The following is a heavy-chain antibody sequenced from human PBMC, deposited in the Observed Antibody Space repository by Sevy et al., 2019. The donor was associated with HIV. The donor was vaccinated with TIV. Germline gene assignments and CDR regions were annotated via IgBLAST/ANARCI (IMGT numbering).Heavy chain of an antibody. CDR2: IGTAGDT. J-gene: IGHJ6*02. CDR3: ARDRRGYSYGLYGYYYYGMDV. CDR1: GFTFSSYD. V-gene: IGHV3-13*01. D-gene: IGHD5-18*01. Sequence: GGSLRLSCAASGFTFSSYDMHWVRQATGKGLEWVSAIGTAGDTYYPGSVKGRFTIPRENAKNSLYLQMNSLRAGDTAVYYCARDRRGYSYGLYGYYYYGMDVWGQGTTVTVSS.